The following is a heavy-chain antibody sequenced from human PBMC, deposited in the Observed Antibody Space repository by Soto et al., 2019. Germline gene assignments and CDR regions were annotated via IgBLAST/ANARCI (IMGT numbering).Heavy chain of an antibody. CDR1: GFTVSNNY. Sequence: PGGSLRLSGAASGFTVSNNYMTWVRQGPGKGREWVAVIQDGGSISYADSVSDRFTISRANSKNTVFLEMNNLRPEDTAVYFCARGEGSGSNALGHWGQGTLVSVSS. CDR2: IQDGGSI. D-gene: IGHD3-16*01. CDR3: ARGEGSGSNALGH. V-gene: IGHV3-66*01. J-gene: IGHJ4*02.